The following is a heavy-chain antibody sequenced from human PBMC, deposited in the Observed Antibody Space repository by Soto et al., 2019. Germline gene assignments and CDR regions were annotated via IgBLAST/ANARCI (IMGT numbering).Heavy chain of an antibody. Sequence: SETLSLTCAVSGGSISSGGYSWSWIRQPPGKGLEWIGYIYHSGSTYYNPSLKSRVTISVDRSKNQFSLKLSSVTAADTAVYYCARGRLLWFGELTDFDYWGQGTLDTFSS. V-gene: IGHV4-30-2*01. CDR2: IYHSGST. CDR3: ARGRLLWFGELTDFDY. J-gene: IGHJ4*02. CDR1: GGSISSGGYS. D-gene: IGHD3-10*01.